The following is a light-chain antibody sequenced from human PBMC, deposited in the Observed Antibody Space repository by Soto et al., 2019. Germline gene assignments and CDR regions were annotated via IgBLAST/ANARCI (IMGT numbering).Light chain of an antibody. CDR3: AAWDDSLNGHYV. CDR1: SSNIGSNT. V-gene: IGLV1-44*01. Sequence: QSVLTQPPSASGTPGQRVTISCSGSSSNIGSNTVNWYQQLPGTAPKLLIYRNNQRPSGVPDRFSGSKSGTAASLAISGLQSEDEGDYYCAAWDDSLNGHYVFGTGTKLTVL. CDR2: RNN. J-gene: IGLJ1*01.